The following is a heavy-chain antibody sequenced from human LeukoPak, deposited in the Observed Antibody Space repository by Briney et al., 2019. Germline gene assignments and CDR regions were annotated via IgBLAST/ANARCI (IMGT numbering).Heavy chain of an antibody. V-gene: IGHV4-34*01. J-gene: IGHJ6*02. D-gene: IGHD5-18*01. Sequence: KASETLSLTCAVYGGSFSGYYWSWIRQPPGKGLEWIGEINHSGSTNYNPSLKSRVTISVDTSKNQFSLKLGSVTAADTAVYYCASPLSVAMDPRGMDVWGQGTTVTVSS. CDR2: INHSGST. CDR1: GGSFSGYY. CDR3: ASPLSVAMDPRGMDV.